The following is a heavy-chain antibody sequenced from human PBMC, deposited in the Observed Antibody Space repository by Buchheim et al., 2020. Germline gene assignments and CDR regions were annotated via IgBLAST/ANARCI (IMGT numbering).Heavy chain of an antibody. Sequence: QVQLVESGGGLVKPGGSLRLSCAASGFTFSDYYMSWIRQAPGKGLEWVSYISSSGSTIYYANSVKGRFTISRDNAKNSLYTQMNSLRAEDTAVYYCARDWGPTGLWLQGQYYYGMDVWGQGTT. J-gene: IGHJ6*02. V-gene: IGHV3-11*01. D-gene: IGHD5-18*01. CDR1: GFTFSDYY. CDR3: ARDWGPTGLWLQGQYYYGMDV. CDR2: ISSSGSTI.